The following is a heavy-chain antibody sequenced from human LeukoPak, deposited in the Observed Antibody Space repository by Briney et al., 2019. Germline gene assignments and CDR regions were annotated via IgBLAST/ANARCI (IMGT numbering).Heavy chain of an antibody. CDR2: IIPIFGTA. D-gene: IGHD3-10*01. J-gene: IGHJ6*02. CDR3: ARTLVRGLPGMDV. Sequence: SVKVSCKASGGTFSSYAISWVRQAPGQGLEWMGGIIPIFGTANYAQKFQGRVTITTDESTSTAYMELSSLRSEDTAVYYCARTLVRGLPGMDVWGQGTTVTVSS. CDR1: GGTFSSYA. V-gene: IGHV1-69*05.